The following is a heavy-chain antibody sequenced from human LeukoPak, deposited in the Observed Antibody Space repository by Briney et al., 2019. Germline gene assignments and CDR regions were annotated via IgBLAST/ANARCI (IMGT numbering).Heavy chain of an antibody. CDR2: ISGSGGST. V-gene: IGHV3-23*01. CDR1: GFTFSSYA. D-gene: IGHD3-3*01. CDR3: AKLTYSDFWSGYGMDV. Sequence: GGSLRLSCAASGFTFSSYAMSWVRQAPGKGLEWVSAISGSGGSTYYADSVKGRFTISRDNSKNTLYLQMNSLRAEDTAVYYCAKLTYSDFWSGYGMDVWGQGTTVTVSS. J-gene: IGHJ6*02.